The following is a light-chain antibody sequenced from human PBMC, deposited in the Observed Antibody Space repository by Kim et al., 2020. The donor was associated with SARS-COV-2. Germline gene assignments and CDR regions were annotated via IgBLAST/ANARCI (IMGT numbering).Light chain of an antibody. Sequence: SASVGDRVTITCRASHTINSWLAWYQQKPGKAPNLLISRASNLESGVPARFSGSGSGTEFTLTISSLQPDDFATYYCQQYNSYPYTFGQGTKLEI. CDR2: RAS. CDR1: HTINSW. V-gene: IGKV1-5*03. CDR3: QQYNSYPYT. J-gene: IGKJ2*01.